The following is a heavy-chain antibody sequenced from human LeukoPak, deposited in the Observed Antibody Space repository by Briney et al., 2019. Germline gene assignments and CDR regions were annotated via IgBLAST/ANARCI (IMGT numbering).Heavy chain of an antibody. D-gene: IGHD4-11*01. CDR1: GGSISNYY. V-gene: IGHV4-59*08. CDR3: ARFPYSNYDNSDY. Sequence: ETLSLTCTVSGGSISNYYWSWIRQPPGKGLEWIGYIYYSGSTNYSPSLKSRVTISVDTSKNQFSLKLSSVTAADTAVYYCARFPYSNYDNSDYWGQGTLVTVSS. CDR2: IYYSGST. J-gene: IGHJ4*02.